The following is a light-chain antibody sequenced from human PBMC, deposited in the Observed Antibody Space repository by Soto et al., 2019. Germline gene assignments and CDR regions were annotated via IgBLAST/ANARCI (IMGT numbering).Light chain of an antibody. V-gene: IGLV2-8*01. J-gene: IGLJ1*01. CDR2: DVT. CDR1: RSEVGRYNY. Sequence: QSVLTQPPSASGSPGQSVTISCTGTRSEVGRYNYVSWYQLHPGKVPKLLIYDVTKRPSGIPDRFSGSKSGNTASLTVSGLQAEDEADYYCSSFVGSNIFVFGSGTKVTVL. CDR3: SSFVGSNIFV.